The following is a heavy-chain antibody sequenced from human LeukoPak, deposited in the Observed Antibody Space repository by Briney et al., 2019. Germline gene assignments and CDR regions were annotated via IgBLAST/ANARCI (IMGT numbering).Heavy chain of an antibody. V-gene: IGHV3-48*01. Sequence: TGGPLRLSCAVSGFTFRSYRRNWVRQAQGRGGEWVSYISTTSSSIYYADSVKGRFTISRDNAKNSLYLQMNGLRAEDTAVYYCARVRGTYYFDYWGQGTLVTVSS. D-gene: IGHD1-26*01. CDR1: GFTFRSYR. J-gene: IGHJ4*02. CDR2: ISTTSSSI. CDR3: ARVRGTYYFDY.